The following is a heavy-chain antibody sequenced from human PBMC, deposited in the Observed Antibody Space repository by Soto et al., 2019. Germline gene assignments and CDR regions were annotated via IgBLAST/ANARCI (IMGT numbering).Heavy chain of an antibody. CDR2: IYYSGST. V-gene: IGHV4-39*01. CDR1: GGSISSSSYY. J-gene: IGHJ4*02. D-gene: IGHD3-3*01. CDR3: ATTLSMYYDFWSGYPPPSFDY. Sequence: PSETLSLTCTVSGGSISSSSYYWGWIRQPPGKGLEWIGSIYYSGSTYYNPSLKSRVTISVDTSKNQFSLKLSSVTAADTAVYYCATTLSMYYDFWSGYPPPSFDYWGQGPLVTVSS.